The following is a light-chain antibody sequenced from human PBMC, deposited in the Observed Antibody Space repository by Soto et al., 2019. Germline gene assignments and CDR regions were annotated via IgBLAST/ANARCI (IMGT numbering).Light chain of an antibody. V-gene: IGLV2-14*01. CDR1: SSDVGRYNF. CDR2: EVT. Sequence: QSALTQPASVSGSPGQSITISCTGTSSDVGRYNFVSWYQQHPGKAPKLLVYEVTNRPSGVSNRFSGSKSGNTASLTISGLQAEDEADYYCSSYTSGTPFVVFGTGTKLTVL. J-gene: IGLJ1*01. CDR3: SSYTSGTPFVV.